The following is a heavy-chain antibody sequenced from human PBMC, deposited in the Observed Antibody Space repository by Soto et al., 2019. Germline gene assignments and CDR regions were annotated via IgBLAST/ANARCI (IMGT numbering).Heavy chain of an antibody. D-gene: IGHD4-17*01. V-gene: IGHV2-5*02. CDR1: GFSLSNSGVG. J-gene: IGHJ4*02. Sequence: QITLKESGPSPVKPTQTLTVTCTFSGFSLSNSGVGVAWIRQPPGKALEWLALIYGDNDKRYSPSLKTRLTITNDTSKNQVVLTMTTMDPVDTATYYCAPCTLHDYGDYDPGTSHVFDSWGQGTLVTVSS. CDR2: IYGDNDK. CDR3: APCTLHDYGDYDPGTSHVFDS.